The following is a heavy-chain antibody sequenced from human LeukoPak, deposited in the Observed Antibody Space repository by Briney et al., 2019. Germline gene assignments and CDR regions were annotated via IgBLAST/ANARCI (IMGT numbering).Heavy chain of an antibody. CDR3: ARSSYSGSWIHPFDI. CDR2: ISGSGSST. D-gene: IGHD6-13*01. Sequence: AGGSLRLSCAVSGFTLNNQAMRWVRQAPGKGLEWVSLISGSGSSTYYADSVKGRFTISRDTSKSALYVQMDSLRAEDTALYYCARSSYSGSWIHPFDIWGRGTMVTVSS. V-gene: IGHV3-23*01. CDR1: GFTLNNQA. J-gene: IGHJ3*02.